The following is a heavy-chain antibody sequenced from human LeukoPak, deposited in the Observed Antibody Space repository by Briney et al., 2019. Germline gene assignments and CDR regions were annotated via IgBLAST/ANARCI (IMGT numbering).Heavy chain of an antibody. D-gene: IGHD5-12*01. CDR1: GYTFIGYY. V-gene: IGHV1-2*02. CDR3: ARANTGFEAFDY. J-gene: IGHJ4*02. CDR2: INPNSGGT. Sequence: ASVKVSFKASGYTFIGYYMHWVRQAPGQGLEWMGWINPNSGGTNYAQKFQDRVTMTRDTSISTAYMELSRLRSDDTAMYFCARANTGFEAFDYWGQGTLVTVSS.